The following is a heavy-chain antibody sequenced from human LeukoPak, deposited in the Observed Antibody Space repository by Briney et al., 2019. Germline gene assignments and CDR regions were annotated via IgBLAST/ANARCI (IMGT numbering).Heavy chain of an antibody. V-gene: IGHV3-11*01. Sequence: GGSLRLSCAASGFTFINYAMTWVRQAPGKGLEWVSYISSSGSTIYYADSVKGRFTISRDNAKNSLYLQMNSLRAEDTAVYYCARVGSGWYFDYWGQGTLVTVSS. CDR3: ARVGSGWYFDY. J-gene: IGHJ4*02. D-gene: IGHD6-19*01. CDR1: GFTFINYA. CDR2: ISSSGSTI.